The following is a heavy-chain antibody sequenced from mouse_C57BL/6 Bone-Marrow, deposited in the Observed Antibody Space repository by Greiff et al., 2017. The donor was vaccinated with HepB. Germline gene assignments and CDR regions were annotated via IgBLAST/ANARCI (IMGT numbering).Heavy chain of an antibody. Sequence: EVKLMESGEGLVKPGGSLKLSCAASGFTFSSYAMSWVRQTPEKRLEWVAYISSGGDYIYYADTVKGRFTISRDNARHTLYLEMSSLKSEDTAMYYCTRGGYGSSYVDYWGQGTTLTVSS. CDR1: GFTFSSYA. D-gene: IGHD1-1*01. CDR2: ISSGGDYI. V-gene: IGHV5-9-1*02. CDR3: TRGGYGSSYVDY. J-gene: IGHJ2*01.